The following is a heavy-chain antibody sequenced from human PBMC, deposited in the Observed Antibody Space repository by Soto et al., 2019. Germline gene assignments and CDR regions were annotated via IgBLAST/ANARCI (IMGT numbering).Heavy chain of an antibody. Sequence: QVQLQESGPGLMQPSGTLSLTCAVSGGSISDNWWSWVRQPPGKGLEWIGEIYHTGNRHYNPSLEGRVTISVDKSKTHLSLNLNSVTAADTAVYYCARHIAVSGTRGFDYWGQGILVTVSS. CDR2: IYHTGNR. CDR1: GGSISDNW. J-gene: IGHJ4*02. D-gene: IGHD6-19*01. V-gene: IGHV4-4*02. CDR3: ARHIAVSGTRGFDY.